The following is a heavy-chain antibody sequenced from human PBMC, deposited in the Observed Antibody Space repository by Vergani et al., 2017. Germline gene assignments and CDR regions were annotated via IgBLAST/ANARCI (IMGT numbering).Heavy chain of an antibody. CDR2: IYTSGST. J-gene: IGHJ5*02. CDR1: GGSISSGSYY. V-gene: IGHV4-61*02. Sequence: QVQLQESGPGLVKPSQTLSLTCTVSGGSISSGSYYWSCIRQPDGKGLEWIGRIYTSGSTNYNPSRKSRVTISVDTSKNQFSLKLSFVTAADTAVYYCGRVADFYGLWSCLLDLWGQGILVTVSS. D-gene: IGHD3-10*01. CDR3: GRVADFYGLWSCLLDL.